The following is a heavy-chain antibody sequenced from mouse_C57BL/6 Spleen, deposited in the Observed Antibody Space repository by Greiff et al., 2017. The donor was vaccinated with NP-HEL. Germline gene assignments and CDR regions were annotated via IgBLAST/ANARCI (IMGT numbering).Heavy chain of an antibody. D-gene: IGHD2-12*01. CDR3: ALYSPFAY. CDR2: IYPSDSET. Sequence: VQLQQPGAELVRPGSSVKLSCKASGYTFTSYWMDWVKPRPGHGLEWIGNIYPSDSETHYNQKFKDKATLTVDKSSSTAYMQLSSLTSGDSAVYYCALYSPFAYWGQGTLVTVSA. CDR1: GYTFTSYW. J-gene: IGHJ3*01. V-gene: IGHV1-61*01.